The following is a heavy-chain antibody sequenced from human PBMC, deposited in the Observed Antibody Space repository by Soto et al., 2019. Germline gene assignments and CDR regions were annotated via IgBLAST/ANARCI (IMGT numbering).Heavy chain of an antibody. CDR3: ARGGDGTTDPQTGDY. J-gene: IGHJ4*02. D-gene: IGHD1-7*01. Sequence: QVQLVQSGAEVKKPGSSVKVSCKASGGTFSSYAISWVRQAPGQGLEWMGGSIPIFGTANYPQKFQGRVTITADESTSTAYMELSSLSSEDTAVYYCARGGDGTTDPQTGDYWGQGTLVTVSS. CDR2: SIPIFGTA. V-gene: IGHV1-69*01. CDR1: GGTFSSYA.